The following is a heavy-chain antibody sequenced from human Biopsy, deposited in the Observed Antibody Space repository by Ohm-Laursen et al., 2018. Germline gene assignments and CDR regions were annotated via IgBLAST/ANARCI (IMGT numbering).Heavy chain of an antibody. D-gene: IGHD6-19*01. J-gene: IGHJ4*02. CDR1: GYTFISYG. Sequence: ASVKVSCKASGYTFISYGISWVRQAPGQGLEWMGWINPYNDDTHYAQKVQGRVTMIRDTSKSTVYMELSSLRSADTAVYFCARNTGWYGDLYYFDYWGQGTLVTVSS. CDR2: INPYNDDT. CDR3: ARNTGWYGDLYYFDY. V-gene: IGHV1-18*01.